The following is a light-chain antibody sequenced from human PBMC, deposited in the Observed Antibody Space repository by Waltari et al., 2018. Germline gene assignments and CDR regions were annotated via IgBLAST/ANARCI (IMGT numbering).Light chain of an antibody. Sequence: AIRITQSPSSLSASTGDRVTITCRASQGICSDLAWYQQKPGKAPKVLIYAESTLQSGVPSRFSGSGAGTDFTLTISCLQSEDFAIYYCQQYYSNPATFGQGTKVEIK. V-gene: IGKV1-8*01. J-gene: IGKJ1*01. CDR1: QGICSD. CDR3: QQYYSNPAT. CDR2: AES.